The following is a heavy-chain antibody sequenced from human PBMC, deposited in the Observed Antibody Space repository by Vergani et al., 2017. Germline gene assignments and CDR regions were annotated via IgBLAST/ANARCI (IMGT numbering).Heavy chain of an antibody. Sequence: QVLLVQSGAEVKKPGASVRVSCKTSGYTFTNYYIHWVRQAPGQGLEWMGIINPSGGSTTYAQQFQGRLTMTRDTSTSTVYMDLGNLRSEDTAVYYCARPHGDILPPEPRRLEYLGQGTLVTVSS. V-gene: IGHV1-46*03. CDR3: ARPHGDILPPEPRRLEY. CDR2: INPSGGST. D-gene: IGHD1-14*01. J-gene: IGHJ4*02. CDR1: GYTFTNYY.